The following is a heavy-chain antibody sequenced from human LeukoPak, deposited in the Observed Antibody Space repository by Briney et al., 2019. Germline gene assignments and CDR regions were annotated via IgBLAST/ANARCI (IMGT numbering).Heavy chain of an antibody. D-gene: IGHD3-22*01. CDR3: ARIDRDFYYMDV. CDR1: GFSFSTRE. CDR2: IISSGSTI. V-gene: IGHV3-48*03. J-gene: IGHJ6*03. Sequence: GGSLRLSCEASGFSFSTREMNWVRQAPGKGPEWVSYIISSGSTIYYADSVQGRFTTSRDNAKNLLFLQMNSLRPVDTGVYYCARIDRDFYYMDVWGKGTTVTVSS.